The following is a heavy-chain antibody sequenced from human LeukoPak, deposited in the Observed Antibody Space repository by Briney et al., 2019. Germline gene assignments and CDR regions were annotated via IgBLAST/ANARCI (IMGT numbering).Heavy chain of an antibody. CDR3: ATTIFGVVITDAFDI. CDR2: IIPILGIA. CDR1: GGTFSSYT. V-gene: IGHV1-69*02. J-gene: IGHJ3*02. Sequence: SVKVSCKASGGTFSSYTISWVRQAPGQGLEWMGRIIPILGIANYAQKFQGRVTITADKSTSTAYMELSSLRSENTAVYYCATTIFGVVITDAFDIWGQGTMVTVSS. D-gene: IGHD3-3*01.